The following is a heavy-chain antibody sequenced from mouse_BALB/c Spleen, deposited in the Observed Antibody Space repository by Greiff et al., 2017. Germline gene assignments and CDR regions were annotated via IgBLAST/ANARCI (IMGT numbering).Heavy chain of an antibody. J-gene: IGHJ4*01. V-gene: IGHV1-7*01. CDR2: INPSTGYT. CDR1: GYTFTSYW. D-gene: IGHD3-2*01. Sequence: VKLMESGAELAKPGASVKLSCKASGYTFTSYWMHWVKQRPGQGLEWIGYINPSTGYTEYNQKFKDKATLTADKSSSTAYMQLSSLTSEDSAVYYCARDSSGFPMDYWGQGTSVTVSS. CDR3: ARDSSGFPMDY.